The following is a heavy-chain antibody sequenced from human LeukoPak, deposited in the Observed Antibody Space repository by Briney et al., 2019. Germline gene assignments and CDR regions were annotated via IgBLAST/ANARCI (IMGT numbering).Heavy chain of an antibody. J-gene: IGHJ6*04. CDR2: ISSSGSTI. CDR1: GFTFNRYN. D-gene: IGHD3-10*02. CDR3: AELGITMIGGV. V-gene: IGHV3-48*03. Sequence: GGSLRLSCAVSGFTFNRYNMNWVRQAPGKGLEWVSYISSSGSTIYYADSVKGRFTISRDNAKNSLYLQMNSLRAEDTAVYYCAELGITMIGGVWGKGTTVTISS.